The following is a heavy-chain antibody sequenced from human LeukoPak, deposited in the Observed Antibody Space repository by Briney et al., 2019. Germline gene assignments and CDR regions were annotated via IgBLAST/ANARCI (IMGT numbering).Heavy chain of an antibody. CDR1: GGSISSSSYY. D-gene: IGHD3-3*01. Sequence: PETLSLTCTVSGGSISSSSYYWGWIRQPPGKGLEWIGSIYYSGSTYYNPSLKSRVTISVDTSKNQFSLKLSSVTAADTAVYYCARRTRTYYFDYWGQGTLVTVSS. CDR3: ARRTRTYYFDY. V-gene: IGHV4-39*01. CDR2: IYYSGST. J-gene: IGHJ4*02.